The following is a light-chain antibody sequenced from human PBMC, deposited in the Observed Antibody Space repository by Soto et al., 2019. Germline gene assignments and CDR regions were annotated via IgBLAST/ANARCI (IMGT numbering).Light chain of an antibody. V-gene: IGLV1-47*01. CDR1: DSDIGSNF. CDR2: RNN. J-gene: IGLJ1*01. CDR3: SAWDANLSGFYV. Sequence: QSVLTQPPSASGTPGQRVTISCSGSDSDIGSNFVHWYQQLPGTAPKLLIYRNNQRPPGVPDRFSGSKSGTSASLAISGLRSEDDADYDCSAWDANLSGFYVFGSGTKLTVL.